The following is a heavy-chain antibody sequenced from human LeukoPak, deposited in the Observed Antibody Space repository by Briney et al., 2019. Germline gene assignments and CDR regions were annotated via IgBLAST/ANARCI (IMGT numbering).Heavy chain of an antibody. D-gene: IGHD3-22*01. CDR3: ARELDSSGKNFDY. CDR1: GYTFTSYG. V-gene: IGHV1-18*01. Sequence: ASVKVSCTASGYTFTSYGISWVRQAPGQGLEWMGWISEYKGNTNHAQKLQGRVSMTTDTSTSTTYMEVRSLRSDVTAVYDCARELDSSGKNFDYWGQGTLVTVSS. CDR2: ISEYKGNT. J-gene: IGHJ4*02.